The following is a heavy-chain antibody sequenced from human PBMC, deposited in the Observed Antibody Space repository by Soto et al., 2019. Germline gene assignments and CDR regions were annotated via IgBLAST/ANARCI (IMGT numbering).Heavy chain of an antibody. Sequence: SETLSLTCAVYGGSFSGYYWSWIRQPPGKGLEWIGEINHSGSTNYNPSLKSRVTISVDTSKNQFSLKLSSVTAADTAVYYCARGRTYGSGSYYIFSFDYWGQGTLVTVSS. D-gene: IGHD3-10*01. CDR2: INHSGST. V-gene: IGHV4-34*01. CDR3: ARGRTYGSGSYYIFSFDY. J-gene: IGHJ4*02. CDR1: GGSFSGYY.